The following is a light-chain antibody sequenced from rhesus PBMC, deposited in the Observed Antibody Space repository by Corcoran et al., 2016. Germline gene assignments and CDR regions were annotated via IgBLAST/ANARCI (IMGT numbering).Light chain of an antibody. CDR3: QQGNSNTLT. CDR2: YAK. CDR1: QGLLRY. V-gene: IGKV1-32*02. J-gene: IGKJ1*01. Sequence: DIQMSQSPSSLSSSVGDRVTITCRASQGLLRYLNWYQQKPGKAPKLLINYAKSLASGVPSRFSGSGSGTEFTLTISSLQPDDFATYYVQQGNSNTLTFGQGAKVEIQ.